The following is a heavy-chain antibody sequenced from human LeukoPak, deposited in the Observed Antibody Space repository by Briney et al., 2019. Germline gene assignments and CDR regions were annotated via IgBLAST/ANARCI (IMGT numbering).Heavy chain of an antibody. CDR3: ARGLGSGYYYVDYFDS. Sequence: PSQTLSLTCAVSGDSISNGGYSWSWIRQPPGRGLEWIEYIYYTGNTYSNPSLKSRVTISVYTSKNQFSLELPSVTAADTAVYYCARGLGSGYYYVDYFDSWGQGTPVTVSS. CDR1: GDSISNGGYS. D-gene: IGHD3-22*01. V-gene: IGHV4-30-4*07. J-gene: IGHJ4*02. CDR2: IYYTGNT.